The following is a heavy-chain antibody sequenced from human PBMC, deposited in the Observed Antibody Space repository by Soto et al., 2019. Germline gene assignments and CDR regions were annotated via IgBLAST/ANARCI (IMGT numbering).Heavy chain of an antibody. CDR3: ARXSGDLSPTEPFPV. Sequence: QVQLQESGPGLVKPSETLSLTCTVSGGSISSSRYYWGWIRQPPGKGLEWIGSVYYTGSAYYNPSLXXXXXXXXXXXXXXXXXXXXXXXXXXXAXFYCARXSGDLSPTEPFPVWGLGTMVTVSS. CDR2: VYYTGSA. D-gene: IGHD3-16*02. J-gene: IGHJ3*01. CDR1: GGSISSSRYY. V-gene: IGHV4-39*01.